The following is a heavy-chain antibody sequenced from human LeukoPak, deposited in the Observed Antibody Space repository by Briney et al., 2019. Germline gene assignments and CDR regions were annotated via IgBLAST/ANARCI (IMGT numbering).Heavy chain of an antibody. Sequence: SETLSLTCTVSGGSISSYYWSWIRQPPGKGLEWIGYIYYSGSTNYNPPLKSRVTISVDTSKNQFSLKLSSVTAADTAVYYCASTWGIYDSSGYHFDYWGQGTLVTVSS. CDR2: IYYSGST. J-gene: IGHJ4*02. V-gene: IGHV4-59*01. CDR3: ASTWGIYDSSGYHFDY. CDR1: GGSISSYY. D-gene: IGHD3-22*01.